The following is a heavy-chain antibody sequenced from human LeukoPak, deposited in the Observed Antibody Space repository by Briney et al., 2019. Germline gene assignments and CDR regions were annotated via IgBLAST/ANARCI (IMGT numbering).Heavy chain of an antibody. V-gene: IGHV4-59*08. CDR2: IRYSESA. D-gene: IGHD3-22*01. CDR3: ARLVYDSRGYYFDY. J-gene: IGHJ4*02. Sequence: SETLSLTCTLSGDSISTYYWSWIRQPPRKGLEWIGDIRYSESANYNPSLTSRVTISIDTSKTQFSLKLSSVTAADTAVYHCARLVYDSRGYYFDYWGRGTLVTVSS. CDR1: GDSISTYY.